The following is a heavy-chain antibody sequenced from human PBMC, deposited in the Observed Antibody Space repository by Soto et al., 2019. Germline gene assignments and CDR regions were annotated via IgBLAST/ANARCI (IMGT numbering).Heavy chain of an antibody. CDR3: ARGSGGHNYYYGMDV. J-gene: IGHJ6*02. CDR2: IGEDGSEK. D-gene: IGHD2-15*01. V-gene: IGHV3-7*03. Sequence: AGSLRLSCTASGFTFSTYWMSWVRQAPGMGLEWVANIGEDGSEKYYVDSVKGRFTISRDNAKDSLYLQMNSLRADDTAVYYCARGSGGHNYYYGMDVWGQGTTVTVSS. CDR1: GFTFSTYW.